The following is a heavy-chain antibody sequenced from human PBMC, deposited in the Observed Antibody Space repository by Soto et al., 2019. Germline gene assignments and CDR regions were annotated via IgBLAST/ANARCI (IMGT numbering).Heavy chain of an antibody. D-gene: IGHD3-22*01. Sequence: GGSLRLSCAASGFTFSSYAMHWVRQAPGKGLEWVAVISYDGSNKYYADSVKGRFTISRDNSKNTLYLQMNSLRAEDTAVYYCARDQTQYYYDSSGYSYYGMDVWGQGTTVTVSS. V-gene: IGHV3-30-3*01. CDR1: GFTFSSYA. CDR2: ISYDGSNK. J-gene: IGHJ6*02. CDR3: ARDQTQYYYDSSGYSYYGMDV.